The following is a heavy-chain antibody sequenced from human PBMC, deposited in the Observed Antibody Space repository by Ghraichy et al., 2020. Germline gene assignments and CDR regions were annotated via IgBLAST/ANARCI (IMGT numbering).Heavy chain of an antibody. CDR3: AKGYDSSGYYRLFDY. CDR2: ISWNSGSI. V-gene: IGHV3-9*01. CDR1: GFTFDDYA. Sequence: GGSLRLSCAASGFTFDDYAMHWVRQAPGKGLEWVSGISWNSGSIGYADSVKGRFTISRDNAKNSLYLQMNSLRAEDTALYYCAKGYDSSGYYRLFDYWGQGTLVTVSS. J-gene: IGHJ4*02. D-gene: IGHD3-22*01.